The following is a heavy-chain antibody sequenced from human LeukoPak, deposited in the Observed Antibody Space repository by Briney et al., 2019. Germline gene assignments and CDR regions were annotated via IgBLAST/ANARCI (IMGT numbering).Heavy chain of an antibody. Sequence: GGSLRLSCAASGFTFSSYTMNWVRQAPGKGLEWVSSVSSGNSFISYADSVRGRFTISRDNAKNSLYVQMNSLRAEDTAVYYCAREGVCSSTSCYYYYYGMDVWGQGTTVTVSS. CDR2: VSSGNSFI. V-gene: IGHV3-21*01. D-gene: IGHD2-2*01. J-gene: IGHJ6*02. CDR1: GFTFSSYT. CDR3: AREGVCSSTSCYYYYYGMDV.